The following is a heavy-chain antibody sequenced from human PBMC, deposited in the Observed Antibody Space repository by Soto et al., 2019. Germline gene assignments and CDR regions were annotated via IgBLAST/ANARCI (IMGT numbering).Heavy chain of an antibody. V-gene: IGHV1-18*01. D-gene: IGHD3-16*01. CDR1: GYTFTSYG. J-gene: IGHJ6*02. CDR3: ARSWVTGTGGIDV. Sequence: QVQLVQSGAEVKKPGASVKVSCKASGYTFTSYGLSWVRQAPGQGLEWMGWINGYTGNTNYAQKFQGRVTMTTDTSKNTAYLDLWTLTSDETAVYYCARSWVTGTGGIDVGGQGNTVTVSS. CDR2: INGYTGNT.